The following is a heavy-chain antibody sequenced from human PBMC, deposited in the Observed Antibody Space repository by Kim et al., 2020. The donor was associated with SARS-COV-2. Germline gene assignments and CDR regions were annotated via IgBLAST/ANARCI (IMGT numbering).Heavy chain of an antibody. CDR2: IYYSGST. CDR3: ARHDLWAYGSGRNWFDP. CDR1: GGSISSSSYY. V-gene: IGHV4-39*01. J-gene: IGHJ5*02. D-gene: IGHD3-10*01. Sequence: SETLSLTCTVSGGSISSSSYYWGWIRQPPGKGLEWIGSIYYSGSTYYNPSLKSRVTISVDTSKNQFSLKLSSVTAADTAVYYCARHDLWAYGSGRNWFDPWGQGTLVTVSS.